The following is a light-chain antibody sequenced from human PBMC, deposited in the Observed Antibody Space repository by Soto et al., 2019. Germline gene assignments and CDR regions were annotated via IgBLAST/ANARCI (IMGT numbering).Light chain of an antibody. CDR3: TSYTSTSTLV. CDR1: SNDIGANDY. Sequence: QSALTQPASVSGSPGQSITISCTGTSNDIGANDYVSWYQHHPGQAPKILIYEAANRPSGVSHRFSGSKSGNTASLTISRLQAEDEADYFCTSYTSTSTLVFGGGTKLTVL. CDR2: EAA. V-gene: IGLV2-14*01. J-gene: IGLJ2*01.